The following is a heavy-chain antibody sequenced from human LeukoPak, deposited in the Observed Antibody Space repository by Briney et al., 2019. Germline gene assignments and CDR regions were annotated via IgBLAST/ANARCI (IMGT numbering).Heavy chain of an antibody. CDR2: IYTSGST. Sequence: SETLSLTCTVSGGSIGSYYWSWIRQPPGKGLEWIGYIYTSGSTNYNPSLKSRVTISVDTSKNQFSLKLSSVTAADTAVYYCAGETRYYYDSSGFNYWGQGTLVTVSS. V-gene: IGHV4-4*09. D-gene: IGHD3-22*01. J-gene: IGHJ4*02. CDR3: AGETRYYYDSSGFNY. CDR1: GGSIGSYY.